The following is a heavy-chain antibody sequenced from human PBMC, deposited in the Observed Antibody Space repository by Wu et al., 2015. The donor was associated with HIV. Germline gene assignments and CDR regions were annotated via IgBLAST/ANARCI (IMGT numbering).Heavy chain of an antibody. CDR2: IIPLFDVV. CDR3: ARVYSSTWYDFFDL. CDR1: GVTLSSFA. Sequence: QVQLVQSGAEVKKPGSSVKVSCKASGVTLSSFAFTWVRQAPGQGLEWMGGIIPLFDVVQYAQKFRDRVTITTDKSTSTAYMELSSLRFGDTAIYYCARVYSSTWYDFFDLWGQGTLVIVSS. J-gene: IGHJ4*02. D-gene: IGHD6-13*01. V-gene: IGHV1-69*05.